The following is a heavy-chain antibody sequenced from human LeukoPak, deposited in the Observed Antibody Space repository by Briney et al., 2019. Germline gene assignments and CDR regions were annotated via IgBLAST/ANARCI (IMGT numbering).Heavy chain of an antibody. Sequence: GGSLRLSCAASGFTFSTYAMHWVRQAPGKGLEWVSYISSSSSTIYYADSVKGRFTISRDNAKKSLYLQMNSLRAEDTAVYYCASLSNTDKDDYWGQGTLVTVSS. V-gene: IGHV3-48*01. D-gene: IGHD1/OR15-1a*01. CDR3: ASLSNTDKDDY. J-gene: IGHJ4*02. CDR1: GFTFSTYA. CDR2: ISSSSSTI.